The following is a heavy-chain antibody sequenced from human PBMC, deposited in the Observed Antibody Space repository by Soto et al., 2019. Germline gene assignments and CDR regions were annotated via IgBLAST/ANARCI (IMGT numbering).Heavy chain of an antibody. CDR1: GYTFINFD. D-gene: IGHD6-13*01. V-gene: IGHV1-8*02. Sequence: QVQLVQSGDEVKEPGASVRVSCEASGYTFINFDISWVRQAAGQGLEWLGWMNTGSGQTGYASKFQGRVAMTRDASTGTSHLELSSLTSDDTAVYYCARMASAGTLDWFDPWGQGTLVTVSS. J-gene: IGHJ5*02. CDR3: ARMASAGTLDWFDP. CDR2: MNTGSGQT.